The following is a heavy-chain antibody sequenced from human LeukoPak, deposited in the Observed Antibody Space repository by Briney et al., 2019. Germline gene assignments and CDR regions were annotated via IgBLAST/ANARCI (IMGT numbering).Heavy chain of an antibody. CDR3: AKFLTGYYWPSYFDY. Sequence: GGSLRLSCAASGFTFSSYAMSWVRQAPGKGLEWVSAISGSGGSTYYADSVKGRFTISRDNSKNTLYLQMNSLRAEDTAVYYCAKFLTGYYWPSYFDYWGQGTLVTVSS. J-gene: IGHJ4*02. CDR2: ISGSGGST. V-gene: IGHV3-23*01. CDR1: GFTFSSYA. D-gene: IGHD3-9*01.